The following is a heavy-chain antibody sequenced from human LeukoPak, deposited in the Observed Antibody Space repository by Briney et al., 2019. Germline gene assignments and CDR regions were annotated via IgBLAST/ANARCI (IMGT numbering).Heavy chain of an antibody. J-gene: IGHJ5*02. D-gene: IGHD2-2*02. CDR1: GYTFTSYG. Sequence: GSVKVSCKASGYTFTSYGISWVRQAPGQGLEWMGWISAYNGNTNYAQKLQGRVTMTTDTSTSTAYMELRSLRSDDTAVYYCARDNIVVVPAAIVFDPWGQGTLVTVSS. CDR3: ARDNIVVVPAAIVFDP. CDR2: ISAYNGNT. V-gene: IGHV1-18*01.